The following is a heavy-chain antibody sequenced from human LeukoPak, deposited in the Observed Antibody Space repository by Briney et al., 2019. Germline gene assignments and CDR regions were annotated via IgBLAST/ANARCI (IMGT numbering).Heavy chain of an antibody. D-gene: IGHD6-19*01. CDR1: GFTFSTST. CDR3: VRIPNSAGFPNWFDP. Sequence: SGGSLRLSCAASGFTFSTSTMNWVRQAPGKGLECVSSISSSNDYIYYADSVKGRFTISRDNAKNSLYLQMNSLRAEDTAVYYCVRIPNSAGFPNWFDPWGQGTLVTVSS. CDR2: ISSSNDYI. V-gene: IGHV3-21*01. J-gene: IGHJ5*02.